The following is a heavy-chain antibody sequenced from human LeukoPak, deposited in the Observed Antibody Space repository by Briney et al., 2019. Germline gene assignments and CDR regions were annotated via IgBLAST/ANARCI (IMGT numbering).Heavy chain of an antibody. Sequence: GSLRLSCAASGFTFRNYWMNWVRQAPGKGLEWVANVKQDGSEIYYVDSVKGRFTISRDNAKDSLYLQMNSLRAEDTAVYFCASGTLLQHRKTVFSAFDYWGQGTLVTVSS. D-gene: IGHD3-22*01. J-gene: IGHJ4*02. CDR3: ASGTLLQHRKTVFSAFDY. V-gene: IGHV3-7*01. CDR1: GFTFRNYW. CDR2: VKQDGSEI.